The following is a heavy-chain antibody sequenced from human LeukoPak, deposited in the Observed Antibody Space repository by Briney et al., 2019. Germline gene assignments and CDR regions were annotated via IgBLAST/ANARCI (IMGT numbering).Heavy chain of an antibody. D-gene: IGHD3-10*01. Sequence: GGSLRLSCAASGFIFSSYSMNWVRQAPGKGLEWVSFIDSGSSSIHYAASVQGRFTISRDNAKNSLYLQMDSLRAEDTAVYYCARGQASGSFIIDYWGQGTLVTVSS. V-gene: IGHV3-48*01. CDR3: ARGQASGSFIIDY. CDR2: IDSGSSSI. CDR1: GFIFSSYS. J-gene: IGHJ4*02.